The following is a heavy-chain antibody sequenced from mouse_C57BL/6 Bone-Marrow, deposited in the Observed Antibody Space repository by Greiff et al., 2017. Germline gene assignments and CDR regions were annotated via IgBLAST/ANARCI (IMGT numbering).Heavy chain of an antibody. CDR2: ISYDGSN. J-gene: IGHJ3*01. CDR1: GYSITSGYY. D-gene: IGHD1-3*01. V-gene: IGHV3-6*01. CDR3: ARAPPSSAWFAY. Sequence: ESGPGLVKPSQSLSLTCSVTGYSITSGYYWNWIRQFPGNKLEWMGYISYDGSNNYNPSLKNRISITRDTSKNQFFLKLNSVTTEDTATYYCARAPPSSAWFAYWGQGTLVTVSA.